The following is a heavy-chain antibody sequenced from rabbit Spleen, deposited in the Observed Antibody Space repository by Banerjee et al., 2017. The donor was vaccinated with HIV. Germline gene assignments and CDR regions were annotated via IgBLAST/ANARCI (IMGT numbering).Heavy chain of an antibody. J-gene: IGHJ6*01. CDR3: ARDLAGYVGFGYISYLDL. V-gene: IGHV1S40*01. D-gene: IGHD4-2*01. CDR2: ITTGGST. Sequence: QSLEESGGGLVKPGASLTLTCKASGFSFSSSYDMSWVRQAPGKGLEYIGVITTGGSTYYASWAKGRFTISKTSSTTVTLQMTSLTAADTATYFCARDLAGYVGFGYISYLDLWGQGTLVTVS. CDR1: GFSFSSSYD.